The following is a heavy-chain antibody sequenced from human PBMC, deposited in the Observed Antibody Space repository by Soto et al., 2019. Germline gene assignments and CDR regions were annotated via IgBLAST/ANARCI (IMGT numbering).Heavy chain of an antibody. D-gene: IGHD6-19*01. V-gene: IGHV3-23*01. CDR3: AKEMIASTVADFFDY. Sequence: VQLLESGGGLLQPGGSLRLSCTASGFTFSNYAMTWVRQAPGKGLEWVSTITGSGGGTYYADSVKGRFTITRANSKNTLYLQMPNLRADDTAVYYCAKEMIASTVADFFDYWGQGTLVTVSS. CDR1: GFTFSNYA. CDR2: ITGSGGGT. J-gene: IGHJ4*02.